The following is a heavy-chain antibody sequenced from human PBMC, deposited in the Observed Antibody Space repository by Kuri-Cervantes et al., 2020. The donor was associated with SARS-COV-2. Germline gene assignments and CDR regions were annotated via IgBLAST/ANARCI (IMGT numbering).Heavy chain of an antibody. Sequence: SQTLSLTCVVSGYSISGGYYWAWIRQSPGRGLEWIGSVYHSGNAYYNPSLKTRVTISVDTSENQFSLKMNSVTAADTAVYYCARGSAPGNWFDPWGQGTLVTVSS. CDR3: ARGSAPGNWFDP. CDR2: VYHSGNA. J-gene: IGHJ5*02. D-gene: IGHD1-14*01. V-gene: IGHV4-38-2*01. CDR1: GYSISGGYY.